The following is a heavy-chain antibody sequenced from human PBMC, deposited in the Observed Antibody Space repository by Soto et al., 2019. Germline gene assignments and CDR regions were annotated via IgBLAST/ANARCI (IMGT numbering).Heavy chain of an antibody. CDR1: GFTFSRYA. CDR3: AKEDYHCSGSYVDS. D-gene: IGHD3-10*01. J-gene: IGHJ4*02. V-gene: IGHV3-23*01. CDR2: ISGSGGRT. Sequence: EVQLLASGGGLVQPGGSLRLSCADSGFTFSRYAMSWVRQAPGKGLEWVSAISGSGGRTYYADYVKGLFTISRDNSKNTMYLHMNSLRAEDTAVYYCAKEDYHCSGSYVDSWGKGTMVTVSS.